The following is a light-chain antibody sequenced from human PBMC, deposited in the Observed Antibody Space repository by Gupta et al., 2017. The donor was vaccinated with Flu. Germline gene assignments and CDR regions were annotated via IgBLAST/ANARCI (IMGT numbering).Light chain of an antibody. V-gene: IGLV3-25*02. CDR2: KDT. J-gene: IGLJ2*01. CDR3: QSADTTGAVV. CDR1: ALSKQF. Sequence: SYELTQPPSVSVSPGQTARITCSGDALSKQFAYWYQQRSGQAPLLVLYKDTERPSGIPGRFSGSSSGTTVTLTISGVQAADEAAYYCQSADTTGAVVFGGGTKLTVL.